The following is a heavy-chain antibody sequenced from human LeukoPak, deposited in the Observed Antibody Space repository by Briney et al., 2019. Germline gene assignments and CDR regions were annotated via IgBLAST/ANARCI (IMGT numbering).Heavy chain of an antibody. CDR3: AKDHLAYPQP. Sequence: PGGSLRLSCAASGFTFSSYGMHWVRQAPGKGLEWVAVISYDGSNKYYADSVKGRFTISRDNSKNTLYLQMNSLRAEDTAVYYCAKDHLAYPQPWGQGTLVTVSS. CDR1: GFTFSSYG. J-gene: IGHJ5*02. V-gene: IGHV3-30*18. CDR2: ISYDGSNK.